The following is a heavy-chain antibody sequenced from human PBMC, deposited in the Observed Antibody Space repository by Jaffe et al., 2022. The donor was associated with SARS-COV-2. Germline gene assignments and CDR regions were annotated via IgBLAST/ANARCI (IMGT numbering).Heavy chain of an antibody. Sequence: QVQLQQWGAGLLKPSETLSLTCAVYGGSFSGYYWSWIRQPPGKGLEWIGEINHSGSTNYNPSLKSRVTISVDTSKNQFSLKLSSVTAADTAVYYCARGGIGVVYSYWGQGTLVTVSS. CDR1: GGSFSGYY. V-gene: IGHV4-34*01. J-gene: IGHJ4*02. CDR2: INHSGST. D-gene: IGHD3-22*01. CDR3: ARGGIGVVYSY.